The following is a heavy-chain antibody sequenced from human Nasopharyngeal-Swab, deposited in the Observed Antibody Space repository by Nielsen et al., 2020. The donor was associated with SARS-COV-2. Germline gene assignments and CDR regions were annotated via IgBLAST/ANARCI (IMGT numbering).Heavy chain of an antibody. CDR2: IVVGSGNT. CDR3: AAVYCSGGSCSDAFDI. V-gene: IGHV1-58*01. J-gene: IGHJ3*02. D-gene: IGHD2-15*01. Sequence: SVKVSCKASGFTFTSSAVQWVRQARGQRLEWIGWIVVGSGNTNYAQKFQERVTITRDMSTSTAYMELSSLRSEDTAAYYCAAVYCSGGSCSDAFDIWGQGTMVTVSS. CDR1: GFTFTSSA.